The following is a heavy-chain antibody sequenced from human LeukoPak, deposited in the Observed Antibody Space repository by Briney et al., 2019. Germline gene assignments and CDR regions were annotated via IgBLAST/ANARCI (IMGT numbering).Heavy chain of an antibody. D-gene: IGHD4-17*01. J-gene: IGHJ3*02. V-gene: IGHV1-2*02. CDR1: GYTFTGYY. CDR3: AREPPYGRGTTGAFDI. CDR2: INPNSGGT. Sequence: GASVKVSCKASGYTFTGYYMHWVRQAPGQGLEWMGWINPNSGGTNYAQKFQGRVTITADKSTSTAYMELSSLRSEDTAVYYCAREPPYGRGTTGAFDIWGQGTMVTVSS.